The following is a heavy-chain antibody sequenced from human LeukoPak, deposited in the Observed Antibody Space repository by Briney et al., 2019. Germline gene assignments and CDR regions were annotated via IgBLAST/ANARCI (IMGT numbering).Heavy chain of an antibody. CDR3: ATVPRWGSYYFDY. V-gene: IGHV1-24*01. Sequence: ASVKVSCKVSGYTLTELSMHRVRQAPGKGLEWMGGFDPEDGETIYAQKFQGRVTMTEDTSTDTAYMELSSLRSEDTAVYYCATVPRWGSYYFDYWGQGTLVTVSS. D-gene: IGHD3-16*01. J-gene: IGHJ4*02. CDR2: FDPEDGET. CDR1: GYTLTELS.